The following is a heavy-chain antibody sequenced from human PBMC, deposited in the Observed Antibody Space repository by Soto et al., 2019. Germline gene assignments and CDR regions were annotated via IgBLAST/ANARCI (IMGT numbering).Heavy chain of an antibody. CDR1: GFTFSSYS. V-gene: IGHV3-48*01. CDR2: ISSSSSTI. Sequence: PGGSLRLSCAASGFTFSSYSMNWVRQAPGKGLEWVSYISSSSSTIYYADSVKGRFTISRDNAKNSLYLQMNSLRAEDTAVYYSARRRTHSSGWRTSSHFDYWGQGTLVTVSS. CDR3: ARRRTHSSGWRTSSHFDY. J-gene: IGHJ4*02. D-gene: IGHD6-19*01.